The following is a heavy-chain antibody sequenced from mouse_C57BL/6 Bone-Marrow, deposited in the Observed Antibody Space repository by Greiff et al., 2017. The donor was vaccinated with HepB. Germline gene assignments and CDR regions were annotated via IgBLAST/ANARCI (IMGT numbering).Heavy chain of an antibody. D-gene: IGHD1-1*01. J-gene: IGHJ2*01. CDR2: IYPGDGDT. CDR1: GYAFSSSW. CDR3: ANHYYGSSSYYFDY. Sequence: QVQLKQSGPELVKPGASVKISCKASGYAFSSSWINWVKQRPGKGLEWIGRIYPGDGDTNYNGKFKGKATLTADKSSSTAYMQLSSLTSEDSAVYFCANHYYGSSSYYFDYWGQGTTLTVSS. V-gene: IGHV1-82*01.